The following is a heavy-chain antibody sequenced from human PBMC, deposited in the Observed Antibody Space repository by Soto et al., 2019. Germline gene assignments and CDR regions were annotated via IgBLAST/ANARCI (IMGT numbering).Heavy chain of an antibody. Sequence: GGSLRLSCAASGFTFSSYWMHWVRQAPGKGLVWVSRINSDGSRTSYADSVKGRFTISRDNAKNTLYLQMNSLRAEDTAVYYCARAPPAVAAPFDYWGQGTMVTVSS. CDR2: INSDGSRT. J-gene: IGHJ4*02. CDR3: ARAPPAVAAPFDY. D-gene: IGHD6-19*01. V-gene: IGHV3-74*01. CDR1: GFTFSSYW.